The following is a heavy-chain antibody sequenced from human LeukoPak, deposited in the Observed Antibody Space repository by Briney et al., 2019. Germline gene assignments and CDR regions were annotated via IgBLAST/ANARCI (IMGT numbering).Heavy chain of an antibody. CDR3: ARDGPSYCSSTSCKYGMDV. CDR1: GFTFSSYW. Sequence: TGGSLRLSCAASGFTFSSYWMSWVRQAPGKGLEWVANIKQDGSEKYYVDSVKGRFTISRDNAKNSLYLQMNSLRAEDTAVYYCARDGPSYCSSTSCKYGMDVWGQGTTVTVSS. D-gene: IGHD2-2*01. CDR2: IKQDGSEK. J-gene: IGHJ6*02. V-gene: IGHV3-7*01.